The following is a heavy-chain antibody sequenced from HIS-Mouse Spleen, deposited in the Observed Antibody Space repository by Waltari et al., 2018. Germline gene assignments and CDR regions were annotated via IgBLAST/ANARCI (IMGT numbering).Heavy chain of an antibody. CDR3: ARGGLLAATYYFDY. J-gene: IGHJ4*02. CDR2: IYYSGST. D-gene: IGHD2-15*01. V-gene: IGHV4-59*08. Sequence: QVQLQESGPGLVKPSETLSLPCTVSGGPISSYYWSWIRQPPGKGLEWIGYIYYSGSTNYNPSLKSRVTISVDTSKNQFSLKLSSVTAADTAVYYCARGGLLAATYYFDYWGQGTLVTVSS. CDR1: GGPISSYY.